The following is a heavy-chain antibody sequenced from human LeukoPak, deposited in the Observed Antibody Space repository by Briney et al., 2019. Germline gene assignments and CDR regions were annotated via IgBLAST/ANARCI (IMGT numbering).Heavy chain of an antibody. D-gene: IGHD2-21*02. CDR1: GFTFDDYA. J-gene: IGHJ4*02. CDR3: ARLSRSYFDY. V-gene: IGHV3-9*01. CDR2: ISWNSGSI. Sequence: GGSLRLSCAASGFTFDDYAMHWVRQAPGKGLEWVSGISWNSGSIGYADSVKGRFTISRDNAKNSLYLQMNSLRAEDTALYYCARLSRSYFDYWSQGTLVTVSS.